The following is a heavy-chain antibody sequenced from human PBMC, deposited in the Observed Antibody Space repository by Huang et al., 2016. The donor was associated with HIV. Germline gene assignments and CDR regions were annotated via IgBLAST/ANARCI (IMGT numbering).Heavy chain of an antibody. CDR3: AKDRVAGTGHCFDP. V-gene: IGHV3-23*01. Sequence: EVKLLESGGGLVQPGGSLRLSCAASGFSFSSYNMTWVRQAPGKGLGWVSFIRGSDNTTFYADSVKGRFTISRDNSKNTLYLQMKSLRVDDTAVYYCAKDRVAGTGHCFDPWGQGTLVTVSS. CDR1: GFSFSSYN. D-gene: IGHD6-19*01. CDR2: IRGSDNTT. J-gene: IGHJ5*02.